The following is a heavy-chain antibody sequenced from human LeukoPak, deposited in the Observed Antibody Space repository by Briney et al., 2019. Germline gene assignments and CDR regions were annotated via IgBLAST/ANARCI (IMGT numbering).Heavy chain of an antibody. J-gene: IGHJ4*02. Sequence: GGSLRLSCAASGFPLSDHRMNWVRQATGKVLEWVLSLISSSIHIYYVNSLTGRLTISIDHAKNSLYLQLNSLRAEDTSVFYFAHSSGYAYGNDYRRQGTVVTVP. CDR1: GFPLSDHR. CDR3: AHSSGYAYGNDY. V-gene: IGHV3-21*01. D-gene: IGHD5-18*01. CDR2: LISSSIHI.